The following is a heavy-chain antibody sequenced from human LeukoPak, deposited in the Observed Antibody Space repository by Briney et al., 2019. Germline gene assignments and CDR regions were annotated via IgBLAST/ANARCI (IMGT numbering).Heavy chain of an antibody. CDR2: IGDSGSSI. Sequence: PGGSLRLSCAASGFTFSSYSMNWVRQAPGKGLEWVSSIGDSGSSIYYADSVRGRFTISRDNAKNSLYLQMNSLRAEDTAVYYCARVKRIAARDDPFDYWGQGTLVTVSS. V-gene: IGHV3-21*01. CDR3: ARVKRIAARDDPFDY. CDR1: GFTFSSYS. D-gene: IGHD6-6*01. J-gene: IGHJ4*02.